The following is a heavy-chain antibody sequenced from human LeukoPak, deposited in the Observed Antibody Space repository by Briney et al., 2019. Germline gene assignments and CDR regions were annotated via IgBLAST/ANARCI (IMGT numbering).Heavy chain of an antibody. J-gene: IGHJ6*03. CDR2: ISAYNGNT. D-gene: IGHD3-16*01. CDR3: ARGGLPVFYYYMDV. CDR1: GYTFTSYG. Sequence: ASVKVSCKASGYTFTSYGISWVRQAPGQGLEWMGWISAYNGNTNYAQKLQGRVTMTTDTYTSTAYMGLRSLRSDDTAVYYCARGGLPVFYYYMDVWGKGTTVTVSS. V-gene: IGHV1-18*01.